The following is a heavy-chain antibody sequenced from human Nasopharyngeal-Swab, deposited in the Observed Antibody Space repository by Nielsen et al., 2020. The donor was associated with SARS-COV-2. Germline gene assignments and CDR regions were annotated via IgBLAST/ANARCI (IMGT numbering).Heavy chain of an antibody. CDR1: GFTFSDYY. D-gene: IGHD3-3*01. J-gene: IGHJ6*02. V-gene: IGHV3-11*04. Sequence: GESLKISCAASGFTFSDYYMSWIRQAPGKGLEWVSYISSSGSTIYYADSVKGRFTISRDNAKNSLYLQMNSLRAEDTAVYYCARAALDDFWSGYYYYYYYGMDVWGQGTTVTVSS. CDR3: ARAALDDFWSGYYYYYYYGMDV. CDR2: ISSSGSTI.